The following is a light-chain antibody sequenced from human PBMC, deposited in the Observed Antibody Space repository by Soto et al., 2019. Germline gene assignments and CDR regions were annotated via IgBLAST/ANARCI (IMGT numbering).Light chain of an antibody. CDR3: QQYNSYPLT. CDR2: AAS. J-gene: IGKJ4*01. Sequence: DIQMTQSPSSLSASVGDRVTITCRASQDVSSYLAWFQQKPGKAPKSLIYAASSLHDGVPSKFSGSGYGTDFTLTISSLQPEDFSTDYCQQYNSYPLTFGGGTKVELK. V-gene: IGKV1-16*02. CDR1: QDVSSY.